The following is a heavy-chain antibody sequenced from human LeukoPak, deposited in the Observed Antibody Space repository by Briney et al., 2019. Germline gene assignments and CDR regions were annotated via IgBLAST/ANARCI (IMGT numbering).Heavy chain of an antibody. D-gene: IGHD6-19*01. CDR1: GGSISSYY. Sequence: TSETLSLTCTVSGGSISSYYWSWIRQPPGKGLEWIGYIYYSGSANYNPSLKSRVTISVDTSKNQFSLKLSSVTTADTAVYYCARGPSMYSSGWYYWGQGTLVTVSS. CDR3: ARGPSMYSSGWYY. J-gene: IGHJ4*02. CDR2: IYYSGSA. V-gene: IGHV4-59*08.